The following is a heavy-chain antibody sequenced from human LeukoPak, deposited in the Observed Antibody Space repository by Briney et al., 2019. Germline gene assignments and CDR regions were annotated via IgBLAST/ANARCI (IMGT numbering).Heavy chain of an antibody. V-gene: IGHV1-18*01. CDR3: ARDWIIRTREDCFDP. Sequence: GASVKVSCKSSVYTFTSYGISWVRQAPGQGLEWMGWVSGYNDDTNYAQKFQGRVTMTTDTSTNTAYMEPRSLRSDDTAVYYCARDWIIRTREDCFDPWGQGTPVTVSS. CDR1: VYTFTSYG. D-gene: IGHD1-20*01. J-gene: IGHJ5*02. CDR2: VSGYNDDT.